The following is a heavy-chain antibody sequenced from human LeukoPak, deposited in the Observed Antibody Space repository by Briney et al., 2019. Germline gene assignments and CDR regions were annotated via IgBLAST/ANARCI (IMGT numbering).Heavy chain of an antibody. CDR3: ARDSDY. CDR2: IYTSGST. CDR1: GGSISSGSYY. V-gene: IGHV4-61*02. J-gene: IGHJ4*02. Sequence: SETLSLTCTVSGGSISSGSYYWSWIRQPAGKGLEWIGRIYTSGSTNYNPSLKSRVTISVDTSKNQFSLKLSSVAAADTAVYYCARDSDYWGQGTLATVSS.